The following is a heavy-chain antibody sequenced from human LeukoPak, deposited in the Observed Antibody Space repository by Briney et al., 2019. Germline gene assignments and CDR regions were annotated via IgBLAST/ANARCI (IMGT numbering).Heavy chain of an antibody. J-gene: IGHJ4*02. D-gene: IGHD1-26*01. Sequence: SQTLSLTCAISGDTVSNKRSAWNWIRQSPSRGLEWLGRTYYRSKWYYDYGVSVKSRISINPDTSKNQFSLQLNSVTPDDTAVYYCARGGLVRSPRGYFDYWGQGILVTVSS. CDR2: TYYRSKWYY. V-gene: IGHV6-1*01. CDR1: GDTVSNKRSA. CDR3: ARGGLVRSPRGYFDY.